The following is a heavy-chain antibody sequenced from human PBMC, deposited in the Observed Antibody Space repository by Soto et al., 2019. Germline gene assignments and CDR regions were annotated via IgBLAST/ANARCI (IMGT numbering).Heavy chain of an antibody. V-gene: IGHV3-30*03. CDR2: ISYDGSLQ. CDR3: VSDRGYGHASVPYS. CDR1: GFAFSSYG. Sequence: QAQLVESGGGVVQPGRSLRLSCAASGFAFSSYGMHWVRQAPGTGLEWVAVISYDGSLQHYADSVKGRFTISRDNSKNVVLQQMSSLRAEDAAVYYCVSDRGYGHASVPYSWGQGTLVSVSS. J-gene: IGHJ4*02. D-gene: IGHD5-18*01.